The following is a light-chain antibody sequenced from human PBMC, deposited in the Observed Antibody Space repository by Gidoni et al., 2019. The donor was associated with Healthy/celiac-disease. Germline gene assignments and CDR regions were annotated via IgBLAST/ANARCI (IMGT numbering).Light chain of an antibody. J-gene: IGLJ2*01. CDR1: TGAVTSGHY. Sequence: QAVVTQEPSLTVSPGGTVTLTCGSSTGAVTSGHYPYWFQQKPGQAPRTLFYDTSKNHSWTPARFSGSLLGGKAALTRSGAQPEDEAEYYCLLSYSGARPVVFGGGTKLTVL. CDR3: LLSYSGARPVV. CDR2: DTS. V-gene: IGLV7-46*01.